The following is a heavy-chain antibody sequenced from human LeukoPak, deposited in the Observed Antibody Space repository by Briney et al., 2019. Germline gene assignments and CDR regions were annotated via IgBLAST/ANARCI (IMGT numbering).Heavy chain of an antibody. CDR3: ARESAGSLHDSTAAFHY. CDR1: GDSVTSTY. Sequence: SETLSLTCSVSGDSVTSTYWSWIRRPPGKGLEWIAYGHHSESSNYNPSFRSRVTVPVDTSRNQFSLRLTSVTAADTAVYYCARESAGSLHDSTAAFHYWGQGILVIVSS. J-gene: IGHJ4*02. D-gene: IGHD2-8*02. CDR2: GHHSESS. V-gene: IGHV4-59*02.